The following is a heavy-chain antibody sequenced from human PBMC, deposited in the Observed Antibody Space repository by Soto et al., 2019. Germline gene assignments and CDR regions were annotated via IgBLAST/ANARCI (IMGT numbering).Heavy chain of an antibody. Sequence: GGSLRLSCAASGFTFSSYSMNWVRQAPGKGLEWVSYISGSSSTIYYADSVKGRFTISRDNAKNSLYLQMNSLRDEDTAVFYCARDAGRDGYNMGKDYWGQGTLVTVSS. D-gene: IGHD5-12*01. CDR1: GFTFSSYS. J-gene: IGHJ4*02. CDR3: ARDAGRDGYNMGKDY. V-gene: IGHV3-48*02. CDR2: ISGSSSTI.